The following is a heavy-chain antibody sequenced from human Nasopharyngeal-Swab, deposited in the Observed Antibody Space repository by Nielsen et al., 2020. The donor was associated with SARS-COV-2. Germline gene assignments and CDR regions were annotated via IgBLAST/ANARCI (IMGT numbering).Heavy chain of an antibody. J-gene: IGHJ6*02. CDR2: IWYDGSYK. CDR1: GFTFTNLG. CDR3: ARGCVLTGPSCYYYGMDV. Sequence: GESLKISCAASGFTFTNLGMHWVRQAPGKGLEWVAVIWYDGSYKYYADSVKGRFTISRDSSQITVYLQMNSLRAEDTAVYYCARGCVLTGPSCYYYGMDVWGQGTTVTVSS. V-gene: IGHV3-33*01. D-gene: IGHD3-9*01.